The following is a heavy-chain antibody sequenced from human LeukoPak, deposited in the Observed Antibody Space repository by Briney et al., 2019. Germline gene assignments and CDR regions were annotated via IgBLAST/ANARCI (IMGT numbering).Heavy chain of an antibody. CDR2: ISGSGGST. CDR3: AKDGPQVSAMDV. V-gene: IGHV3-23*01. D-gene: IGHD3-16*02. CDR1: GFTFSSYA. Sequence: GASLRLSCAASGFTFSSYAISWVRQAPGKGLEWVSAISGSGGSTYYADSVKGRFTISRDNSKNTLYLQMNSLRAEDTAVYYCAKDGPQVSAMDVWGQGTTVTVSS. J-gene: IGHJ6*02.